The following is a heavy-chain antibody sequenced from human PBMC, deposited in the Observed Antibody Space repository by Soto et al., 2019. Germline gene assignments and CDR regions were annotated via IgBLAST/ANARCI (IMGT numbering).Heavy chain of an antibody. CDR3: ARGFSAGKGSPPDY. CDR2: LNGSGGST. D-gene: IGHD3-10*01. J-gene: IGHJ4*02. CDR1: GFTFSNYA. V-gene: IGHV3-23*01. Sequence: EVRLLESGGGLVQPGGSLRLSCAASGFTFSNYAMTWVRQAQGKGLEWGSGLNGSGGSTSSADSVKGRFAISRDNSNNTLYLQMNSLRDGDTAVYYCARGFSAGKGSPPDYWGQGTLVTVS.